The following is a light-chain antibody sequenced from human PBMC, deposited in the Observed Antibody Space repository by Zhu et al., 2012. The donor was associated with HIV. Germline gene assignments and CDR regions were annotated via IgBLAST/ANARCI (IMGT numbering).Light chain of an antibody. J-gene: IGKJ5*01. CDR2: DAS. V-gene: IGKV3-11*01. CDR3: QQRGNWPIT. Sequence: EIVLTQSPATLSLSPGERATLSCRASQSFSSYLAWYQQKPGQAPRLLIYDASNRATGIPARSSGSGSGTDFTLTISNLEPEDFAVYYCQQRGNWPITFGQGTRLEIK. CDR1: QSFSSY.